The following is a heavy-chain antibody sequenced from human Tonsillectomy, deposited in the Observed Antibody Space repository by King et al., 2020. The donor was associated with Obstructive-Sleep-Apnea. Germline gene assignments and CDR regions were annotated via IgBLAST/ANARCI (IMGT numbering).Heavy chain of an antibody. CDR1: GFTFSSYW. V-gene: IGHV3-74*01. CDR3: ARAGIGYYDSSGYRDDAFDI. D-gene: IGHD3-22*01. CDR2: INSDGSST. J-gene: IGHJ3*02. Sequence: VQLVESGGGLVQPGGSLRLSCAASGFTFSSYWMHWVRQAPGKGLVWVSRINSDGSSTSYADSVKGRFTISRDNAKNTLYLQMNSLRAEDTAVYYCARAGIGYYDSSGYRDDAFDIWGQGTMVTVSS.